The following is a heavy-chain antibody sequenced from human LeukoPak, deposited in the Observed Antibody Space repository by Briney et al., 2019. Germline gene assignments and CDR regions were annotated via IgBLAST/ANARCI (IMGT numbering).Heavy chain of an antibody. J-gene: IGHJ4*02. Sequence: SETLSLTCAVSGPSVSSHYWSWIRQSPEKGLEWIGHIYHSGTTKYNPSLKSRVTISVDTPKSQFSLKLKSVTAADTAIYYCCAESEYGGHDYWGQGTLVSVSS. CDR3: CAESEYGGHDY. CDR2: IYHSGTT. CDR1: GPSVSSHY. V-gene: IGHV4-59*02. D-gene: IGHD4/OR15-4a*01.